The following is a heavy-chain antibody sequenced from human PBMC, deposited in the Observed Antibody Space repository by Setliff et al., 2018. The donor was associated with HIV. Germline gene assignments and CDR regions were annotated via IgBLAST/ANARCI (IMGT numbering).Heavy chain of an antibody. V-gene: IGHV3-7*01. CDR3: ARVRSSGWYDEPVQFYQHMDV. Sequence: GGSLRLSCAASGFTFSNYWMTWVRQAPGKGLEWVAKINRDGTEKYYVDSVEGRFTISRDNAKNSLYLQMNSLRAEDTAVYYCARVRSSGWYDEPVQFYQHMDVWGKGTTVTVSS. J-gene: IGHJ6*03. CDR1: GFTFSNYW. CDR2: INRDGTEK. D-gene: IGHD6-19*01.